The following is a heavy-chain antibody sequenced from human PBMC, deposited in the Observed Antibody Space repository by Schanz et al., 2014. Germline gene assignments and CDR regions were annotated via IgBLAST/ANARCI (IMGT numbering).Heavy chain of an antibody. CDR2: INPSGGST. D-gene: IGHD6-13*01. Sequence: QVQLVQSGAEVKKPGASVKVSCKASGYTFTSDSMHWVRQAPGQGLEWMGMINPSGGSTTYAQKFQGRVTMTTDTSTSTAYMELRSLRSDDTAVYYCARGGVDAAAGGNYWGQGTLVTVSS. CDR3: ARGGVDAAAGGNY. V-gene: IGHV1-46*01. J-gene: IGHJ4*02. CDR1: GYTFTSDS.